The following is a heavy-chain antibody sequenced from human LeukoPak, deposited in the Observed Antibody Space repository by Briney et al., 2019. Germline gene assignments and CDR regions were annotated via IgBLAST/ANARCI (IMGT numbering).Heavy chain of an antibody. J-gene: IGHJ4*02. CDR1: GYSISSGYY. CDR2: IYHSGST. V-gene: IGHV4-38-2*02. CDR3: ARAGLVIIGYFDY. Sequence: SETLSLTCTVSGYSISSGYYWGWIRQPPGKGLEWIGSIYHSGSTYYNPSLKSRVTISVDTSKNQFSLKLSSVTAADTAVYYCARAGLVIIGYFDYWGQGTLVTVSS. D-gene: IGHD3-9*01.